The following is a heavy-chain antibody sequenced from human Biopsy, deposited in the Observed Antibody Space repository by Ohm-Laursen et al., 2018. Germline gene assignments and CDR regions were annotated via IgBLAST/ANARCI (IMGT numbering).Heavy chain of an antibody. Sequence: GTLSLTCTVSGDSINSSYWSWIRQAPGKGLEWIGFISNSGNTNYNPSLKSRVTISADTSKNQFSLKPGSVTVADTAAFYCARRGSGGRSFDYWGQGSLVTVSS. V-gene: IGHV4-59*08. CDR1: GDSINSSY. CDR2: ISNSGNT. D-gene: IGHD2-15*01. J-gene: IGHJ4*02. CDR3: ARRGSGGRSFDY.